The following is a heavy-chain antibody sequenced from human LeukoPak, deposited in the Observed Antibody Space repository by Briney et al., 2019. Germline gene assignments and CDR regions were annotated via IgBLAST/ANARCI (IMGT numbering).Heavy chain of an antibody. CDR3: ARGSQELPFDY. V-gene: IGHV4-30-2*01. CDR1: GGSISSGGYS. Sequence: PSETLSLTCAVSGGSISSGGYSWSWIRQPPGEGLEWIGYIYHSGSTYYNPSLKSRVTISVDRSKNQFSLKLSSVTAADTAVYYCARGSQELPFDYWGQGTLVTVSS. D-gene: IGHD1-26*01. CDR2: IYHSGST. J-gene: IGHJ4*02.